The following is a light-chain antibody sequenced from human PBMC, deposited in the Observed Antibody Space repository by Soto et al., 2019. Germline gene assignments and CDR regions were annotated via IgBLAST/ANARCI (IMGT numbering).Light chain of an antibody. V-gene: IGKV1-5*03. Sequence: DIQMTQSPSTLSASVGDRPTITCRSSQSISRWLAWYKQKPGKXHKXXIYKASTLKSGVPSRFSVIVSGTDFTLTLGSLKPEDGATDEGQQRYSTPRTFGQGTKVDIK. CDR2: KAS. CDR3: QQRYSTPRT. CDR1: QSISRW. J-gene: IGKJ1*01.